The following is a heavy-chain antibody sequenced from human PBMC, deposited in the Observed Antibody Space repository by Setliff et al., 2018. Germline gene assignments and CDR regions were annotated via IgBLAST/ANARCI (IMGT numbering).Heavy chain of an antibody. CDR2: IIPTLLGPT. V-gene: IGHV1-69*13. CDR3: ARLPARRRYYYYMDV. CDR1: GGPFSSNG. J-gene: IGHJ6*03. D-gene: IGHD6-6*01. Sequence: GASVKVSCKTSGGPFSSNGFSWVRQAPGQGLEWMGGIIPTLLGPTNYAQKFQGRVTITADESTSTVFMELSSLRSEDTAVYYCARLPARRRYYYYMDVWGGGTTVTVSS.